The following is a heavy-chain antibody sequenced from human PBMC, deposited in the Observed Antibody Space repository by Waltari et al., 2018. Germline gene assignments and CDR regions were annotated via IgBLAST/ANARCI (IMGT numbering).Heavy chain of an antibody. V-gene: IGHV1-69*14. CDR1: GGTFSSYA. D-gene: IGHD3-10*01. CDR2: IIPIFGTA. J-gene: IGHJ5*02. Sequence: QVQLVQSGAEVRKPGSSVKVSCKASGGTFSSYAISWVRQAPGQGLEWMGGIIPIFGTANYAQKFQGRVTITADKSTSTAYMELSSLRSEDTAVYYCARGLGQLWFGELSVRGGWFDPWGQGTLVTVSS. CDR3: ARGLGQLWFGELSVRGGWFDP.